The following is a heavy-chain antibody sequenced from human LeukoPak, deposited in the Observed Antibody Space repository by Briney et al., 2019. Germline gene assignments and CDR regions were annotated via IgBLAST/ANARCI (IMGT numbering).Heavy chain of an antibody. J-gene: IGHJ6*03. CDR1: GGSISSSSYY. Sequence: SETLSLTCTVSGGSISSSSYYWGWIRQPPGKGLEWIGSIYYSGNTYYNPSLKSRVTISVDTSKNQFSLKLSSVTAADTAVYYCASVYYYYYYMDVWGKGTTVTVSS. CDR3: ASVYYYYYYMDV. V-gene: IGHV4-39*07. CDR2: IYYSGNT.